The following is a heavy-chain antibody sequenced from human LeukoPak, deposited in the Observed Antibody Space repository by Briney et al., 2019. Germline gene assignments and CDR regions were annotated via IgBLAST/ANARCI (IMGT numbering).Heavy chain of an antibody. CDR1: GGSISSSSYY. V-gene: IGHV4-39*01. CDR3: ARRPYSSGWYNY. Sequence: SETLSFTCTVSGGSISSSSYYWGWIRQPPGKGLEWIGSIYYSGSTYYNPSLKSRVTISVDTSKNQFSLKLSSVTAADTAVYYCARRPYSSGWYNYWGQGTLVTVSS. CDR2: IYYSGST. D-gene: IGHD6-19*01. J-gene: IGHJ4*02.